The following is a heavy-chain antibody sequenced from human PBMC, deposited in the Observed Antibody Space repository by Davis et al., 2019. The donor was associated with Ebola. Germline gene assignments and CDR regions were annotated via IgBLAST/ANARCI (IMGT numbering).Heavy chain of an antibody. CDR2: IWYDGSNK. Sequence: GESLKISCAASGFTFSSYGMHWVRQAPGKGLEWVAVIWYDGSNKYYADSVKGRFTISRDNSKNTLYLQMNSLRAEDTAVYYCARNVLLNWFDPWGQGTLVTVSS. V-gene: IGHV3-33*01. CDR3: ARNVLLNWFDP. D-gene: IGHD3-10*01. J-gene: IGHJ5*02. CDR1: GFTFSSYG.